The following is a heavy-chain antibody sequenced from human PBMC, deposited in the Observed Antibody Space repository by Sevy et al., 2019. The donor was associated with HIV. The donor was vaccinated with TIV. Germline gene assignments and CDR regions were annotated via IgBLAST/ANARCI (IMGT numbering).Heavy chain of an antibody. V-gene: IGHV3-15*01. CDR2: IKSKTDGGTT. CDR1: GFTFSNAW. CDR3: PTGPRIAARGTFIDY. Sequence: GGSLRLSCAASGFTFSNAWMSWVRQAPGKGLEWVGRIKSKTDGGTTDYGAPVKGRFTIYRDDSKHTLYLQINSVKTEDTAVYYCPTGPRIAARGTFIDYWGQGTLVTVSS. D-gene: IGHD6-6*01. J-gene: IGHJ4*02.